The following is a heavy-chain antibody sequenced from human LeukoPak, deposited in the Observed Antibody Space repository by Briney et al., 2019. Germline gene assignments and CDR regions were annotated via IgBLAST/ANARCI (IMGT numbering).Heavy chain of an antibody. CDR1: GGSFSGYY. V-gene: IGHV4-34*01. CDR2: INHSGST. Sequence: SETLSLTCAVYGGSFSGYYWSWIRQSPGKGLEWIGEINHSGSTNYNPSLKSRVTMSVDTSKNQFSLKLSSVTAADTAVYYCARSPPIYCSGGSCYYFDYWGQGTQVTVSS. J-gene: IGHJ4*02. D-gene: IGHD2-15*01. CDR3: ARSPPIYCSGGSCYYFDY.